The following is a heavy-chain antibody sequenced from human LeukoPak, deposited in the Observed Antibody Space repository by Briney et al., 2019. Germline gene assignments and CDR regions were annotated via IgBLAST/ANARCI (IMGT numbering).Heavy chain of an antibody. Sequence: GRSLRLSCAASGFTFDDYAMNWVRQAPGKGLEWVSGISWNSGSIGYADSVKGRFTISRDNAKNSLYLQMNSLRAEDTALYYCAKGLWAFDIWGQGTMVTVSS. CDR1: GFTFDDYA. J-gene: IGHJ3*02. CDR2: ISWNSGSI. CDR3: AKGLWAFDI. D-gene: IGHD3-16*01. V-gene: IGHV3-9*01.